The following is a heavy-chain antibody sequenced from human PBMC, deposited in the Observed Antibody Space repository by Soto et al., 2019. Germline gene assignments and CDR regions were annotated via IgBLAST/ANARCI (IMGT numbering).Heavy chain of an antibody. J-gene: IGHJ1*01. CDR3: VKDESINWYSGHFRH. D-gene: IGHD6-13*01. CDR1: VFTFDDYA. CDR2: INWNSGSI. V-gene: IGHV3-9*01. Sequence: GWSLRLACTASVFTFDDYAMHWVRQVPGKGLEWVSGINWNSGSIGYGDSVKGRFAISRDNAKNSLHLQMNSLSAEDTAFYYCVKDESINWYSGHFRHWGQGTLVTVSS.